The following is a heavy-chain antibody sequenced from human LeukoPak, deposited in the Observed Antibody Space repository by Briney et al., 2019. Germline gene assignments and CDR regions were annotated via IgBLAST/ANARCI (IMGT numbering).Heavy chain of an antibody. J-gene: IGHJ4*02. Sequence: PGGSLRLSCAASGFTFSSYSMNWVRQAPGKGLEWVSSISSGSGYIFYADSVRGQFTISRDNAKNSLYLQMNSLRAEDTAVFYCARGPTTIAQRGAYYFDYWGQGTLVTVSS. D-gene: IGHD1-26*01. V-gene: IGHV3-21*01. CDR2: ISSGSGYI. CDR1: GFTFSSYS. CDR3: ARGPTTIAQRGAYYFDY.